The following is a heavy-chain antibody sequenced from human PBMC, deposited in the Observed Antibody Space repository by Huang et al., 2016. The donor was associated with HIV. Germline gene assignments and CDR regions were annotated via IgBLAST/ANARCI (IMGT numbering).Heavy chain of an antibody. CDR3: ARLHSPSSLWYFDY. CDR1: GCSTSAFY. V-gene: IGHV4-59*01. D-gene: IGHD6-13*01. CDR2: IYYSGSA. J-gene: IGHJ4*02. Sequence: VQLQESGPGLAKPSETLSLTCSVSGCSTSAFYWSWIRHPPRKGLEWIGDIYYSGSANDAPSLNGGVTVSIDTSKNQFSLKLNSVTAADTAVYYCARLHSPSSLWYFDYWGQGTLLTVSS.